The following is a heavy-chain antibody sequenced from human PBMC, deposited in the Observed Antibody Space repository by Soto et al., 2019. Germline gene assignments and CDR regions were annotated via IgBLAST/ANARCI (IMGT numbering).Heavy chain of an antibody. V-gene: IGHV3-7*01. CDR1: GFTFDSYW. D-gene: IGHD5-12*01. Sequence: GGSLRLSCAASGFTFDSYWMTWVRQAPGKGLEWVAHIKQDGGQTYYVDSVKGRFTISRDNAKTSLYLQMNSLRAEDTSVYFCARGGNGYENWPPYYYYGMDVWSQGTTVTVSS. J-gene: IGHJ6*02. CDR3: ARGGNGYENWPPYYYYGMDV. CDR2: IKQDGGQT.